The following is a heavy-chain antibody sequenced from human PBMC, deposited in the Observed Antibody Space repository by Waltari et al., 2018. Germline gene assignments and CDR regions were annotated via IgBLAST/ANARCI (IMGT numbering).Heavy chain of an antibody. J-gene: IGHJ4*02. V-gene: IGHV3-9*01. CDR2: ISWNRASI. CDR1: GFTFETYT. Sequence: EVYLVESGGALVQPGTSLRLSCAASGFTFETYTMHWVRQAPGMGLEWVAGISWNRASIAYADSVRGRFTISRDNAKKSVSLHMDSLRPEDTALYFCVGNVASSGDYGYSDHWGQGTLVTVSS. D-gene: IGHD3-22*01. CDR3: VGNVASSGDYGYSDH.